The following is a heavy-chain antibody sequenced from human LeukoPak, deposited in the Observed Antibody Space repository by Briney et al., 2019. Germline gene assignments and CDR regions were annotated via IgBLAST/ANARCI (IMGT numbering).Heavy chain of an antibody. J-gene: IGHJ4*02. D-gene: IGHD3-10*01. CDR2: IWYDGSNK. CDR3: ARVKATMVRGVILLSGPFDY. Sequence: PGGSLRLSCAASGFTFSSYAMHWVRQAPGKGLEWVAVIWYDGSNKYYADSVKGRFTISRDNSKNTLYLQMNSLRAEDTAVYYCARVKATMVRGVILLSGPFDYWGQGTLVTVSS. CDR1: GFTFSSYA. V-gene: IGHV3-33*08.